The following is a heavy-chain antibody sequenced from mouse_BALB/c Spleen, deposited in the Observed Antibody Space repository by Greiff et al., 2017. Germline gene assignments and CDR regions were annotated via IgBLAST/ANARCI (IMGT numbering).Heavy chain of an antibody. V-gene: IGHV5-6-3*01. D-gene: IGHD1-1*01. CDR2: INSNGGST. CDR3: ARDHYYGSSYYVDY. Sequence: VQLQQSGGGLVQPGGSLKLSCAASGFTFSSYGMSWVRQTPDKRLELVATINSNGGSTYYPDSVKGRFTISRDNAKNTLYLQMSSLKSEDTAMYYCARDHYYGSSYYVDYWGQGTTLTVSS. CDR1: GFTFSSYG. J-gene: IGHJ2*01.